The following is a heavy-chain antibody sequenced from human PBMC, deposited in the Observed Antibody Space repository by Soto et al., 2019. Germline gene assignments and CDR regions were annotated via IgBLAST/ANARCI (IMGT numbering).Heavy chain of an antibody. Sequence: QVQLVQSRGEVKKPGASVKVSCKTSGYSFTTYGISWVRQAPGQGLEWMGWISGYNGNTNYAQKLQGRVTMTTDTSTSTAYMELRSLRSDDTAVYYCAREGPAPYYYYGMDVWGQGSTGTVS. CDR1: GYSFTTYG. V-gene: IGHV1-18*01. J-gene: IGHJ6*02. CDR3: AREGPAPYYYYGMDV. CDR2: ISGYNGNT.